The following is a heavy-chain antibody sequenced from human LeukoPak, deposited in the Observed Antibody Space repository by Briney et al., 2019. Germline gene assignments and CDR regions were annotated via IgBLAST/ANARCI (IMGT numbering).Heavy chain of an antibody. CDR1: GFTFSSYW. V-gene: IGHV3-7*03. J-gene: IGHJ4*02. CDR2: IKQDGSEK. Sequence: GGSLRLSCAASGFTFSSYWMSWVRQAPGKGLEWVANIKQDGSEKYYVDSVKGRFTISRDNAKNSLYLQMNSLRAEDTAVYYCARDGRYYDSSGYTHYRGQGTLVTASS. D-gene: IGHD3-22*01. CDR3: ARDGRYYDSSGYTHY.